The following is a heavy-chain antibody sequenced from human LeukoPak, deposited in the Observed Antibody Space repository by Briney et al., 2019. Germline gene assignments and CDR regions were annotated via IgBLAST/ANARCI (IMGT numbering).Heavy chain of an antibody. CDR1: GFTFRSYR. Sequence: GGSLRLSCAASGFTFRSYRMSWVRQAPGKGLEWVANIKRDGSEKYYADSVKGRVTISSDNAKNTRYLQMKSLRDEDMAVYYCARKLITMVQGVIRAAYMDVCGKGTAGTASS. CDR2: IKRDGSEK. J-gene: IGHJ6*03. V-gene: IGHV3-7*01. D-gene: IGHD3-10*01. CDR3: ARKLITMVQGVIRAAYMDV.